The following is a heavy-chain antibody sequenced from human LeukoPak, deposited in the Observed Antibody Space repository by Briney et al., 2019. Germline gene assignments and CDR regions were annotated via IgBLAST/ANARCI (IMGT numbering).Heavy chain of an antibody. V-gene: IGHV3-23*01. Sequence: PGGSLRLSCAASGFTFRSYAMNWVRQAPGKGLEWVSAISGSGSATYYADSVKGRFTISRDNSKNTLYLQMNSLRAEDTAVYYCAKDQYGEASDIWGPGTMVTVSS. CDR2: ISGSGSAT. CDR3: AKDQYGEASDI. D-gene: IGHD4-17*01. CDR1: GFTFRSYA. J-gene: IGHJ3*02.